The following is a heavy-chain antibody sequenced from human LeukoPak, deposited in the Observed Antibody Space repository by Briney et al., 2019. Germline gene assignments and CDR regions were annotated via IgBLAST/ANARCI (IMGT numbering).Heavy chain of an antibody. CDR2: INIDGSDP. D-gene: IGHD3-10*01. J-gene: IGHJ4*02. V-gene: IGHV3-74*01. CDR3: ARDWPMVRGVIVAY. CDR1: GFTHSSYW. Sequence: PGGSLRLSRAPSGFTHSSYWILWVRQAPGKGLVWVSRINIDGSDPSYADSAKGRFTISRDNAKHALYLQMNSLRSENTAVYYCARDWPMVRGVIVAYWGQGTLVTVFS.